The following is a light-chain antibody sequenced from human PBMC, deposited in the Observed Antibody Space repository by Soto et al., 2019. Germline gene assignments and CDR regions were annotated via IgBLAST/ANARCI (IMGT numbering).Light chain of an antibody. CDR3: SSFTTSRLYV. V-gene: IGLV2-14*01. CDR2: EVN. CDR1: SSDIGAYDY. J-gene: IGLJ1*01. Sequence: QSALTQPASLSGSPGQSITISCTGTSSDIGAYDYVSWFQQHPGKAPKLMISEVNNRPSGVSNRFSGSKSGNTAYLTISGLQAEDEADYYCSSFTTSRLYVFGPGTKVTVL.